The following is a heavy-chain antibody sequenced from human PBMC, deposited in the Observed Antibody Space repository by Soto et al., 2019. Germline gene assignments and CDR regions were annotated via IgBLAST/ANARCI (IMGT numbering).Heavy chain of an antibody. CDR3: AKTARIDKMATINHAFDI. D-gene: IGHD5-12*01. CDR1: GFTFSSYS. CDR2: FRAGGDDGTT. V-gene: IGHV3-23*01. J-gene: IGHJ3*02. Sequence: GGSLRLSCVASGFTFSSYSMSWVRQAPGKGLEWVSGFRAGGDDGTTYYADSVKGRFTISRDNSKNTLYLQMNSLRAEDTAVYYCAKTARIDKMATINHAFDIWGQGTMVTVSS.